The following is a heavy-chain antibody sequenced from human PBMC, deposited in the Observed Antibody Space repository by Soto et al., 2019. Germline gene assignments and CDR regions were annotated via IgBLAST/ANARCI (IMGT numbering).Heavy chain of an antibody. J-gene: IGHJ4*02. CDR1: GFTFANFG. V-gene: IGHV3-23*01. Sequence: GGSLRLSCGTSGFTFANFGMGWVRQAPGKGLYWVSGISSSGRRTYYADSVKGRFTISRDNSKNTLYLQMDSLRGDDTAVYYCEKVPQSGVVDEYCNSWGQGALVTASP. D-gene: IGHD3-3*01. CDR3: EKVPQSGVVDEYCNS. CDR2: ISSSGRRT.